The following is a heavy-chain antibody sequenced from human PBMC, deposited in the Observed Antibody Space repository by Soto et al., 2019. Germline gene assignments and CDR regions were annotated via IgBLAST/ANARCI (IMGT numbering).Heavy chain of an antibody. CDR1: CYTFTSSG. V-gene: IGHV1-18*01. CDR3: ERKTGGVSGRGGEYYDHVMDF. CDR2: ISAYNGNT. Sequence: AAVKVSCKASCYTFTSSGISWGRQAPGQGLEWMGWISAYNGNTNYAQKLQVRVTMTTDTSTSTAYMELRGLRSDDTAVDYCERKTGGVSGRGGEYYDHVMDFGAQGTTGTVS. D-gene: IGHD2-15*01. J-gene: IGHJ6*02.